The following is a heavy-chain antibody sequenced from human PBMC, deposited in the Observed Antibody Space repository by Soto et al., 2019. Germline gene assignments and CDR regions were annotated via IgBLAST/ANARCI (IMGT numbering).Heavy chain of an antibody. CDR1: GFAFSTHA. CDR3: AKDPPWTVGPLAMDV. D-gene: IGHD1-26*01. CDR2: FSGSGGNI. J-gene: IGHJ6*02. V-gene: IGHV3-23*01. Sequence: EVQLLVSGGGLVQPGGSLRLSCVASGFAFSTHAMSWVRQDPGKGLEWVSTFSGSGGNIYYAESVKGRLTISRDDSKNTLYLQMDSLRVEDTAVYYCAKDPPWTVGPLAMDVWGQGTTVTVSS.